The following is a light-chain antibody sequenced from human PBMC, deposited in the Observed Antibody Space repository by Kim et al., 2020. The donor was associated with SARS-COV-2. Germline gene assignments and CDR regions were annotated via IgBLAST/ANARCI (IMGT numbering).Light chain of an antibody. Sequence: DTVMTQSPDSLAVSLGERATINCKSSQDVFYSPRNKNYLAWYQQKPGQPPKLLIYWASTRESGVPDRFSGSGSGTDFTLTISDLQAEDVAVYYYQQYETTPPTFGQGTKVDIK. CDR2: WAS. J-gene: IGKJ1*01. CDR1: QDVFYSPRNKNY. CDR3: QQYETTPPT. V-gene: IGKV4-1*01.